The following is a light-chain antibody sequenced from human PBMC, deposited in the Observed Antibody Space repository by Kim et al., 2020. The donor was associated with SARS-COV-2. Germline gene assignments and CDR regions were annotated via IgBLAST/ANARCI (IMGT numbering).Light chain of an antibody. CDR2: EVS. V-gene: IGLV2-8*01. Sequence: GQAVTISYTGTSSDVGTHNYGSWYQHHPGKAPKLMIFEVSERPSGVPDRFSGSKSGNTASLTVSGLQAEDEADYYCSSYAGKNDVVFGGGTQLTVL. CDR1: SSDVGTHNY. CDR3: SSYAGKNDVV. J-gene: IGLJ3*02.